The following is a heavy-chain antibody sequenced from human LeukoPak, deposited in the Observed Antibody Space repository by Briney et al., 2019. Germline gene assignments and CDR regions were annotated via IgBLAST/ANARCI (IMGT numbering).Heavy chain of an antibody. J-gene: IGHJ4*02. D-gene: IGHD4-23*01. V-gene: IGHV4-4*07. CDR2: IYTSGST. CDR1: GGSISSYY. CDR3: ARDRWSGESDY. Sequence: SSETLSLTCTVSGGSISSYYWIWIRQPAGKGLEWIGRIYTSGSTNYNPSLKSRVTMSVDTSKNQFSLKLSAVTAADTAVYYCARDRWSGESDYWGQGTLVTVSS.